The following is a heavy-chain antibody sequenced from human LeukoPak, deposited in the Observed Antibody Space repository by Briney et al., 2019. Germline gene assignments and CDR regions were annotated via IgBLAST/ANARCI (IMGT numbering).Heavy chain of an antibody. D-gene: IGHD3-3*01. CDR2: ISYDGSNK. Sequence: GRSLRLSCAASGFTFSIYAMHWVRQAPGKGREWVAVISYDGSNKSYADPVKGRFTISRANSKNTLYLQTNRLRAEDTDVYCCASGRVFGPGQGDYWGQGTLVTVSS. J-gene: IGHJ4*02. CDR3: ASGRVFGPGQGDY. V-gene: IGHV3-30-3*01. CDR1: GFTFSIYA.